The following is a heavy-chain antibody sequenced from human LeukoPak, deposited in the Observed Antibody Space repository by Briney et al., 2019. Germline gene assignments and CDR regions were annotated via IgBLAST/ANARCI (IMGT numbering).Heavy chain of an antibody. CDR2: ISYDGSNK. CDR3: ARVNYYDSSGYYRYYYYGMDV. CDR1: GFTFSSYA. V-gene: IGHV3-30-3*01. Sequence: GGSLRLSCAASGFTFSSYAMHWVRQAPGKGLEWVAVISYDGSNKYYADSVKGRFTISRDNSENTLYLQMNSLRAEDTAVYYCARVNYYDSSGYYRYYYYGMDVWGQGTTVTVSS. J-gene: IGHJ6*02. D-gene: IGHD3-22*01.